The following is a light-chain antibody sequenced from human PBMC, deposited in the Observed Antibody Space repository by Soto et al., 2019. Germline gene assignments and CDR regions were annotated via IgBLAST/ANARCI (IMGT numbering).Light chain of an antibody. CDR1: SSDVGGYNY. V-gene: IGLV2-14*01. CDR3: SSYTSRSTV. Sequence: QSALTQPASVSGSPGQSITISCTGTSSDVGGYNYVSWYQQHPGKAPKLMIYDVSNRPSGVSNRFSGSKSGNTASLTISGLQAEDEADYYCSSYTSRSTVFGGRTKLTVL. J-gene: IGLJ2*01. CDR2: DVS.